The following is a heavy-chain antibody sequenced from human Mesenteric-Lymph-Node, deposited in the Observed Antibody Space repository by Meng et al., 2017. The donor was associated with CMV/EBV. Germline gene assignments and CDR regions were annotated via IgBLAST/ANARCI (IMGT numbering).Heavy chain of an antibody. CDR3: ASRNYCDSSGYS. Sequence: ESLKISCAASGFTFSSYSMNWVRQAPGKGLEWIGSIYYSGSTYYNPSLKSRVTISVDTSKNQFSLKLNSVTAADTAVYYCASRNYCDSSGYSWGQGTLVTVSS. D-gene: IGHD3-22*01. CDR2: IYYSGST. V-gene: IGHV4-39*07. CDR1: GFTFSSYS. J-gene: IGHJ5*02.